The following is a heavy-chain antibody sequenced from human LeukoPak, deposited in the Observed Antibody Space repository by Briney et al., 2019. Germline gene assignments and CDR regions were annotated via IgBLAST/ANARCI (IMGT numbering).Heavy chain of an antibody. V-gene: IGHV1-8*01. D-gene: IGHD1-26*01. CDR2: MNPNSGNT. Sequence: VASVKVSCKASGYTFTSYDINWVRQATGQGLEWMGWMNPNSGNTGYAQKFQGRVTMTRNTSISTAYMELSSLRSEDTAVYYCARDLVGASYFDYWGQGTLVTVSS. J-gene: IGHJ4*02. CDR1: GYTFTSYD. CDR3: ARDLVGASYFDY.